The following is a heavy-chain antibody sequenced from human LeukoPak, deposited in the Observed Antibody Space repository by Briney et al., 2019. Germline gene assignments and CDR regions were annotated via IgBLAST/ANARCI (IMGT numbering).Heavy chain of an antibody. CDR2: ISYDGSNK. CDR3: AKDYKEMYTIDLLNLDY. J-gene: IGHJ4*02. D-gene: IGHD5-24*01. CDR1: GFTFSSYG. Sequence: GGSLRLSCAASGFTFSSYGMNWVRQAPGKGLEWVAVISYDGSNKYYADSVKGRFTISRDNSKNTLYLQMNSLRAEDTAVYYCAKDYKEMYTIDLLNLDYWGQGTLVTVSS. V-gene: IGHV3-30*18.